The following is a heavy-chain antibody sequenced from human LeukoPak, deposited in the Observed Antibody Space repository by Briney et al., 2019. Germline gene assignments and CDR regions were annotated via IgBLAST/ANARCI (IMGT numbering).Heavy chain of an antibody. J-gene: IGHJ4*02. CDR3: ARDRGYSSRRGFFDY. CDR2: INHSGST. V-gene: IGHV4-34*01. Sequence: SETLSLTCAVYGGSFSGYYWSWIRQPPGKGLEWIGEINHSGSTNYNPSLKSRVTISVDTSKNQFSLKLSSVTAADTAVYYCARDRGYSSRRGFFDYWGQGTLVTVSS. D-gene: IGHD5-18*01. CDR1: GGSFSGYY.